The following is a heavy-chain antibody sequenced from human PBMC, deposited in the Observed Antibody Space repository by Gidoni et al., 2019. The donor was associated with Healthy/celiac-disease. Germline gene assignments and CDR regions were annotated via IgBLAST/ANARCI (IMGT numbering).Heavy chain of an antibody. CDR1: VFPFSSYA. D-gene: IGHD3-3*01. CDR2: ISKSGGIT. V-gene: IGHV3-23*01. CDR3: AKAVLRFLEWPFDP. Sequence: EVQLLESGGGLVQPGGSLRLSCSASVFPFSSYAMGWVRQAPGKGLEWVSGISKSGGITYYADSAKGRFTISRDSSKNTLYLQMNSLRAEDTAVYYCAKAVLRFLEWPFDPWGQGTLVTVSS. J-gene: IGHJ5*02.